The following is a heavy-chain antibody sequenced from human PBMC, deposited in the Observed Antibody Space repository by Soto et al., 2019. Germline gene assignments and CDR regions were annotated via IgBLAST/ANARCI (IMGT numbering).Heavy chain of an antibody. Sequence: QVQLQESGPGLVKPSQTLSLTCTVSGGSITSGGYCWTWIRQHPVKGLEWMGHIYYSGSSSYNPSLQSRLTLASGTSTNQFSLQLTSVTPADMALYSCARDGHFSASRCPPLLRGWSQGALVTVSS. J-gene: IGHJ4*02. D-gene: IGHD3-3*02. V-gene: IGHV4-31*03. CDR1: GGSITSGGYC. CDR2: IYYSGSS. CDR3: ARDGHFSASRCPPLLRG.